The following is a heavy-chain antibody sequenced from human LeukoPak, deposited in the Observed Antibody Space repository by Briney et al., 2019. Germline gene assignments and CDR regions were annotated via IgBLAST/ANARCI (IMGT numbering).Heavy chain of an antibody. Sequence: ASVKVPCKTSGYTFTNYAISWVRQAPGQGLEWVGWTSAYNGNTDYAQKFQGRVAMTTDSSTSTACMELRSLRSDDTAVYYCARDLPADTGYETHDYWGQGTLVTVSS. CDR2: TSAYNGNT. CDR1: GYTFTNYA. J-gene: IGHJ4*02. V-gene: IGHV1-18*01. D-gene: IGHD5-12*01. CDR3: ARDLPADTGYETHDY.